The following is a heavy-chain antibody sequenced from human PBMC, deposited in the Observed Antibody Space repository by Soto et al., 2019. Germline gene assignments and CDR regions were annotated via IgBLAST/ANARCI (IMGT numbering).Heavy chain of an antibody. CDR2: IYHSGTT. Sequence: PSETLSLTCAVSGGSISSSHWWSWVRQPPGKGLEWIGEIYHSGTTNYNPSLKSRVTISVDKSKNLFSLKLSSVTAADTAVYYCARGIKYGDYSRWFDPWGPGTLVTVSS. J-gene: IGHJ5*02. V-gene: IGHV4-4*02. CDR1: GGSISSSHW. D-gene: IGHD4-17*01. CDR3: ARGIKYGDYSRWFDP.